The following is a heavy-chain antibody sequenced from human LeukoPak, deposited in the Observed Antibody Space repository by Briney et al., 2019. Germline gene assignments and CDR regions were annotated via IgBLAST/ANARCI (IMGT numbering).Heavy chain of an antibody. J-gene: IGHJ4*02. CDR1: GGTFSSYA. V-gene: IGHV1-69*01. Sequence: SVKVSCKASGGTFSSYAISWARQAPGQGLGWMGGIIPIFGTANYAQKFQGRVTITADESTSTAYMELSSLRSEDTAVYYCAREVNPRYDILTGYPLDYWGQGTLVTVSS. D-gene: IGHD3-9*01. CDR2: IIPIFGTA. CDR3: AREVNPRYDILTGYPLDY.